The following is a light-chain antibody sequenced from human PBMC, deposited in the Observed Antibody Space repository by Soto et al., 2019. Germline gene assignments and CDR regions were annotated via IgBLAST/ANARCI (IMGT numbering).Light chain of an antibody. CDR3: QQYYTPPPT. J-gene: IGKJ1*01. CDR1: QSVLYSSNNKNY. Sequence: DIVMTQSPDSLAVSLGERATINCKSSQSVLYSSNNKNYLAWYQQKPGQPPKLLISWASTRESGVPDRFSGSGSGTDCTLNISSLQAEDVAVYCCQQYYTPPPTFGQGTKVEI. CDR2: WAS. V-gene: IGKV4-1*01.